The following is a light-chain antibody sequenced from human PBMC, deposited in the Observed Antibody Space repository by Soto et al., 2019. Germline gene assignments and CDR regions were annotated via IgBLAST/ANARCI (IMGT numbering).Light chain of an antibody. Sequence: PGERVTLSCRASQSVSSSYLTWYQQKPGQAPRLLVYGASTRATSIPARFSGSGSGTDFTLTISSLQPEDCAVYYCQQDYNLPPLTFGGGTKVEIK. V-gene: IGKV3D-7*01. J-gene: IGKJ4*01. CDR1: QSVSSSY. CDR3: QQDYNLPPLT. CDR2: GAS.